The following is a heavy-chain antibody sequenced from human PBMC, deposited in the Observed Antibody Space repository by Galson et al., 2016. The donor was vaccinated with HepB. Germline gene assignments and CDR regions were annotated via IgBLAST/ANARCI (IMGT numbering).Heavy chain of an antibody. CDR3: ARDCTGGTCKFAGYDAFDF. D-gene: IGHD2-8*02. CDR2: IYHSGDT. V-gene: IGHV4-4*02. CDR1: GGSISSTTNW. J-gene: IGHJ3*01. Sequence: SETLSLTCTVSGGSISSTTNWWSWVRQSPGQGLEWIGEIYHSGDTNYNPSLKSRATISVDTSRNQFSLSLSSVTAADTAVYYCARDCTGGTCKFAGYDAFDFWGQGTTVTVSS.